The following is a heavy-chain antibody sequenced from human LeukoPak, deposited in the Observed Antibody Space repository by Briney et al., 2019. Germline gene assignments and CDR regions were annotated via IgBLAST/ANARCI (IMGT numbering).Heavy chain of an antibody. Sequence: GGSLRLSCAASGFTFSSYAMSWVRQAPGKGLEWVSYISGTGRTRNYADSVKGRFTISRDNAKNSLYLQMNSLRAEDTAVYYCARWEYCSSTYCSFDYWGQGTLVTVSS. CDR3: ARWEYCSSTYCSFDY. J-gene: IGHJ4*02. V-gene: IGHV3-48*03. CDR1: GFTFSSYA. CDR2: ISGTGRTR. D-gene: IGHD2-2*01.